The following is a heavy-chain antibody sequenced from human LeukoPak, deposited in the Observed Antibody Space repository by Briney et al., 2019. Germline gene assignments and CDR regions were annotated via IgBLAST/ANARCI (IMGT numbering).Heavy chain of an antibody. CDR3: ARDLNTVTTLIPVYYFDY. CDR1: GYTFTGYY. V-gene: IGHV1-2*06. Sequence: ASVKVSCKASGYTFTGYYMHWVRQAPGQGLEWMGRINPNSGGTNYAQKFQGRVTMTRDTSISTAYMELSSLRSEDTAVYYCARDLNTVTTLIPVYYFDYWGQGTLVTVSS. D-gene: IGHD4-17*01. CDR2: INPNSGGT. J-gene: IGHJ4*02.